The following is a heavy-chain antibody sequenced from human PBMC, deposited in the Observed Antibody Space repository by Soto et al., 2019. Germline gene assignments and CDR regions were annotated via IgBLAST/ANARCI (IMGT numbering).Heavy chain of an antibody. CDR1: GGSIGSYY. Sequence: QVQLQESGPGLVKPSETLSLTCSVSGGSIGSYYWSWIRQPPGKGLEWIGYIYYSGSTNYNPSLNSRATISVDTPKNQFSLKLSSVTAADTAVYYCARGGWRQIDYWGQGTLVTVSS. D-gene: IGHD3-3*01. CDR3: ARGGWRQIDY. CDR2: IYYSGST. J-gene: IGHJ4*02. V-gene: IGHV4-59*08.